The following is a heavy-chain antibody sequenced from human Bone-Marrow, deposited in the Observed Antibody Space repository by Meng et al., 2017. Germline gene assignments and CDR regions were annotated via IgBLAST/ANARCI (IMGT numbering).Heavy chain of an antibody. CDR2: ISWDGGST. Sequence: GGSLRLSCAASGFTFDDYAMHWVRQAPGKGLEWVSLISWDGGSTYYADSVKGRFTISRDNSENSLYLQMNSLRAEGTALYYCAKGGWGLGYYFDYWGQGKLVTVSS. J-gene: IGHJ4*02. CDR1: GFTFDDYA. D-gene: IGHD6-19*01. V-gene: IGHV3-43D*03. CDR3: AKGGWGLGYYFDY.